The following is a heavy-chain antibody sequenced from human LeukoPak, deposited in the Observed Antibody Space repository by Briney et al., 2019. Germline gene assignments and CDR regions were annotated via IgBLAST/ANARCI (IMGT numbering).Heavy chain of an antibody. J-gene: IGHJ4*02. Sequence: GGSLRLSCAASGFTFSSNDMHWVRQPTGKGLEWVSGIDSAGTTYYAGSAKGRLTISRENAKNSLYLQMNNLRAEDTAVYYCARGWGQGLKATFSYWGQGTLVTVSS. CDR1: GFTFSSND. CDR3: ARGWGQGLKATFSY. V-gene: IGHV3-13*04. CDR2: IDSAGTT. D-gene: IGHD3-16*01.